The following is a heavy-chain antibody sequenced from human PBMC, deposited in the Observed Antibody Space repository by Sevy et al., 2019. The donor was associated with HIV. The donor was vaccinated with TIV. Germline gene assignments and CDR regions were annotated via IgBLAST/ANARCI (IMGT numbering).Heavy chain of an antibody. Sequence: SETLSLTCTVSGGSISSSSYYWGWIRQPPGKGLEWIGSIYYSGSTYYNPSLKSRVTISVDTSKNQFSLKLSAVTAADTAVYYCARRFRAVSGWYGNNWFDPWGQGTLVTVSS. CDR1: GGSISSSSYY. CDR3: ARRFRAVSGWYGNNWFDP. V-gene: IGHV4-39*01. CDR2: IYYSGST. J-gene: IGHJ5*02. D-gene: IGHD6-19*01.